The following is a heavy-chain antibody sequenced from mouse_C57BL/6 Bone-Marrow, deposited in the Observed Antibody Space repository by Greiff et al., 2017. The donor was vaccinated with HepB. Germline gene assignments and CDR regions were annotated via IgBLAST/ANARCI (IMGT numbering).Heavy chain of an antibody. CDR3: AVFYYYGSSYAMDY. CDR1: GYTFTSYW. CDR2: IYPGSGST. J-gene: IGHJ4*01. D-gene: IGHD1-1*01. V-gene: IGHV1-55*01. Sequence: QVQLQQPGAELVKPGASVKMSCKASGYTFTSYWITWVKQRPGQGLEWIGDIYPGSGSTNYNEKFKSKATLTVDTSSSTAYMELNSLTSEDSAVYYCAVFYYYGSSYAMDYWGQGTSVTVSS.